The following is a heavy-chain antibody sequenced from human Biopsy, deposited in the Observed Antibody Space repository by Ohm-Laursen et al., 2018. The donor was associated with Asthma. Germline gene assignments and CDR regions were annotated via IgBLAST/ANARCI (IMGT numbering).Heavy chain of an antibody. V-gene: IGHV1-2*06. D-gene: IGHD6-13*01. CDR2: INPNSGGT. J-gene: IGHJ5*02. Sequence: ASVKVSCKVSGYTFIGCHIHWMRQAPGQGLEWMGRINPNSGGTNYAQKFQGRVTMTRDTSISTAYMAVSRLRSDDTAVYYCARGQKSAGDRWFDPWGQGTLVTVSS. CDR3: ARGQKSAGDRWFDP. CDR1: GYTFIGCH.